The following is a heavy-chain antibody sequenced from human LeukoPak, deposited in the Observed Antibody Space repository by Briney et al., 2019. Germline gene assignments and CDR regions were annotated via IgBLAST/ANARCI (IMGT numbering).Heavy chain of an antibody. D-gene: IGHD1-1*01. J-gene: IGHJ6*02. V-gene: IGHV3-30*18. Sequence: GGSLRLSCAASGFTFSSYGMHWVRQAPGKGLEWVAVISYDGSNKYYADSVKGRFTISRDNSKNTLYLQMDSLRAEDTAVYYCAKGEAATATHYGMDVWGQGTTVTVSS. CDR3: AKGEAATATHYGMDV. CDR1: GFTFSSYG. CDR2: ISYDGSNK.